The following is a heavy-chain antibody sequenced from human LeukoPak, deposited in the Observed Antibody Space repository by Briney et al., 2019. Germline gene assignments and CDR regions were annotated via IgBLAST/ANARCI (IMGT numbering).Heavy chain of an antibody. Sequence: PSETLSLTCAVFGGSFSGYYWSWIRQPPGEGLEWIGEINHSGSTNYNPSLKSRVTISVATSKNQFSLKLSSVTAADRAVYYCARESIAAAAVDYWGQGTLVTVSS. D-gene: IGHD6-13*01. J-gene: IGHJ4*02. CDR3: ARESIAAAAVDY. CDR1: GGSFSGYY. CDR2: INHSGST. V-gene: IGHV4-34*01.